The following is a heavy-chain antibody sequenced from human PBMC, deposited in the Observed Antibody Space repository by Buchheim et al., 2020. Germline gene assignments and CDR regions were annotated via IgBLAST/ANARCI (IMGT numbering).Heavy chain of an antibody. Sequence: EVQLLESGGGLVQPGGSLRLSCAASGFTFSSYAMNWVRQAPGKGLEWVSVIDGAGDDTYYTDSVKGRFTISRDNSKNTLYLQMNSLRAEDTAIYYCAKRGEYSSRWHLHPYEYWGQGTL. D-gene: IGHD6-13*01. V-gene: IGHV3-23*01. CDR1: GFTFSSYA. CDR3: AKRGEYSSRWHLHPYEY. J-gene: IGHJ4*02. CDR2: IDGAGDDT.